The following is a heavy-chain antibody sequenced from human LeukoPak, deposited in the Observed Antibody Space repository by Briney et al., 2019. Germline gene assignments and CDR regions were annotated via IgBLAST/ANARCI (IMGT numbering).Heavy chain of an antibody. D-gene: IGHD2-21*01. J-gene: IGHJ4*02. Sequence: GGSLRLSCAASESTFRNFAMHWVRQTPDKGLEWVALISFDGVTTYYADSVRGRFTISRDNSKNTLFLQMNSLRGEDTAVYYCAREYSDSYGVIGHFDSWGQGTLVPVSS. CDR3: AREYSDSYGVIGHFDS. CDR2: ISFDGVTT. V-gene: IGHV3-30-3*01. CDR1: ESTFRNFA.